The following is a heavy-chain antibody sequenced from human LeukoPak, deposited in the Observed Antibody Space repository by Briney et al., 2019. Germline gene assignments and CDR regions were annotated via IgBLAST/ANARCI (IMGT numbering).Heavy chain of an antibody. Sequence: GAYLKSSWKGPGYSFTSFLIGWVRQTPGKGLGWMGSIYPGDSHPRYSPSFQGQAPISADKSTSTAYLQWSSRQASDTAMYYCARRGLRFLSWTGWFDPWGQGTLVTVSS. CDR1: GYSFTSFL. CDR2: IYPGDSHP. D-gene: IGHD3-3*01. J-gene: IGHJ5*02. CDR3: ARRGLRFLSWTGWFDP. V-gene: IGHV5-51*01.